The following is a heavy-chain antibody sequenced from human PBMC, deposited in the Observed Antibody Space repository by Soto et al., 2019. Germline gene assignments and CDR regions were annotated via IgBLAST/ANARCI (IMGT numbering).Heavy chain of an antibody. D-gene: IGHD3-9*01. CDR2: INPSGGST. CDR3: ARKGDWLLSYYYYYGMDV. J-gene: IGHJ6*02. Sequence: ASVKVSCKASGYTFTSYYMHWVRQAPGQGLEWMGIINPSGGSTSYAQKFQGRVTMTRDTSTSTVYMELSSLRSEDTAVYYCARKGDWLLSYYYYYGMDVWGQGTTVTVSS. CDR1: GYTFTSYY. V-gene: IGHV1-46*01.